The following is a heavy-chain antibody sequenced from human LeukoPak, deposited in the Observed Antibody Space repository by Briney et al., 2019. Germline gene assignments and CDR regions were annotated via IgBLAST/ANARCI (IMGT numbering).Heavy chain of an antibody. D-gene: IGHD6-6*01. J-gene: IGHJ4*02. CDR2: ISSSSSTI. V-gene: IGHV3-48*01. Sequence: GGSLRLSCVASGFTFSSYSMNWDRQAPGKGLEWVSYISSSSSTIYYADSVKGRFTISRDNAKNSLYLQMNSLRAEDTAVYYCARFSSSPDYWGQGTLVTVSS. CDR3: ARFSSSPDY. CDR1: GFTFSSYS.